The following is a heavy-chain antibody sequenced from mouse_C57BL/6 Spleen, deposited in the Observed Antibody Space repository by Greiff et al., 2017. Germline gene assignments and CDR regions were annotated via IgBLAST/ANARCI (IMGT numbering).Heavy chain of an antibody. CDR1: GYAFSSSW. J-gene: IGHJ2*01. CDR3: AKDVTTGVDY. D-gene: IGHD1-1*01. CDR2: IYPGDGDN. Sequence: QVQLQQSGPELVKPGASVKISCKASGYAFSSSWMNWVKQRPGKGLEWIGRIYPGDGDNNYNGKFKGKATLTADKSSSPAYMQLSSLTSEDSAVYCCAKDVTTGVDYWGQGTTLTV. V-gene: IGHV1-82*01.